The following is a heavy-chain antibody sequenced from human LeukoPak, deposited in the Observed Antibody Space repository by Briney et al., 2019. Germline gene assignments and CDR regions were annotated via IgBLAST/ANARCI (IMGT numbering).Heavy chain of an antibody. CDR2: VYHTGST. CDR3: ARAGWIITSGIDY. Sequence: SETLSLTCALSGYSISRGYYWALIRQPPGKGLDWIGTVYHTGSTYYNPSLDSRVTISVDTSKNEFSLNLKSVTAADTAVYYCARAGWIITSGIDYWGQGALVTVSS. D-gene: IGHD3-10*01. V-gene: IGHV4-38-2*01. CDR1: GYSISRGYY. J-gene: IGHJ4*02.